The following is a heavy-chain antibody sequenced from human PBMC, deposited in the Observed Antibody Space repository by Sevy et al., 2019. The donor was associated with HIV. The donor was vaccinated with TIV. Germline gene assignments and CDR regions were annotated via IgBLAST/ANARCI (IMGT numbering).Heavy chain of an antibody. CDR1: GFTFSSDA. CDR3: AKDGRWQSSNTNCYLFDK. D-gene: IGHD2-2*01. V-gene: IGHV3-23*01. Sequence: GGSLRLSCAASGFTFSSDAMNWVRQAPGKGLEWVSVISGTDNSTYYADSVKGRFTISRDNSRSTLYLQMNNLRAEDTAIYYCAKDGRWQSSNTNCYLFDKWGQGTLVTVSS. J-gene: IGHJ4*02. CDR2: ISGTDNST.